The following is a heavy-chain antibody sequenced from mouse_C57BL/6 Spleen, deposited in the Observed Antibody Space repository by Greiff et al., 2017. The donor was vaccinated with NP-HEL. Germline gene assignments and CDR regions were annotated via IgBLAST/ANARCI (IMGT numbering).Heavy chain of an antibody. V-gene: IGHV1-82*01. J-gene: IGHJ4*01. Sequence: VKLQESGPELVKPGASVKISCKASGYAFSSSWMNWVKQRPGKGLEWIGRIYPGDGDTNYNGKFKGKATLTADKSSSTAYMQLSSLTSEDSAVYLCARNGLYDSNPVYYAMDYWGQGTSVTVSS. CDR1: GYAFSSSW. CDR3: ARNGLYDSNPVYYAMDY. CDR2: IYPGDGDT. D-gene: IGHD2-5*01.